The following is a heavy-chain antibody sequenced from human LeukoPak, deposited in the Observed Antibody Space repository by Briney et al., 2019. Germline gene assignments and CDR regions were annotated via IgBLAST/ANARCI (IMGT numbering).Heavy chain of an antibody. CDR1: GITFSSYA. D-gene: IGHD6-19*01. CDR3: ALNRGSGWYFHY. J-gene: IGHJ4*02. V-gene: IGHV3-30*04. CDR2: ISYDGSNK. Sequence: GGSLRLSCAASGITFSSYAMHWVRQAPGKGLEWVAVISYDGSNKYYADSVKGRFTISRDNSKNTLYLQMNSLRAEDTAVYYCALNRGSGWYFHYWGQGTLVTVSS.